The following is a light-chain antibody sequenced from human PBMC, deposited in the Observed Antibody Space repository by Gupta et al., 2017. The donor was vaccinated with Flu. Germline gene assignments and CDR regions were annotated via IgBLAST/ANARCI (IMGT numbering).Light chain of an antibody. CDR1: QSVSSSY. J-gene: IGKJ4*01. V-gene: IGKV3-20*01. CDR2: GAS. CDR3: QQDGSSPLT. Sequence: GTLSLSPGDRATHSCRASQSVSSSYLAWYQQKPGQAPRLLIYGASSRATGIPDRFSGSGSGTDFTLTISRLEPEDFAVYYCQQDGSSPLTFGGGTKVEIK.